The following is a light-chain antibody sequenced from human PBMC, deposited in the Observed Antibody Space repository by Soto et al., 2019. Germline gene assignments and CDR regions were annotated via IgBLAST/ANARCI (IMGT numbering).Light chain of an antibody. CDR3: QSYDSSLSGDV. Sequence: QSVLTQPPSVSGAPGQRVTISCAGSSSNIGASYDVHWYQQLPGTAPKVVIYGSGNRPSGVLDRFSGSKSGTSASLAIAGLMAEDEADYFCQSYDSSLSGDVFGTGTKVTVL. CDR2: GSG. V-gene: IGLV1-40*01. J-gene: IGLJ1*01. CDR1: SSNIGASYD.